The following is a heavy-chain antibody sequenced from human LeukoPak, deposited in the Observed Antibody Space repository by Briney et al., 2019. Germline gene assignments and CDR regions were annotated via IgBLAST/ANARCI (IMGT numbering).Heavy chain of an antibody. CDR3: AKDGHTYYYGSGSYYLGYFDY. Sequence: GGSLRLSCAASGFTFSSYAMSWVRQAPGKGLEWVSAISGSGGSTYYADSVKGRFTISRDNSKNTLYLQMNSLRAEDTAVYYCAKDGHTYYYGSGSYYLGYFDYWGQGTLVTVSS. V-gene: IGHV3-23*01. CDR1: GFTFSSYA. D-gene: IGHD3-10*01. CDR2: ISGSGGST. J-gene: IGHJ4*02.